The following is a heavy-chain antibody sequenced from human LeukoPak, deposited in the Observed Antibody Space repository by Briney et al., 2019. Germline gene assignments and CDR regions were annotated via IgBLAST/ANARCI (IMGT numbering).Heavy chain of an antibody. Sequence: PGGSLRLSCAASGFIFSSYGMHWVRQAPGKGLEWVAFIRYDGSNKYYADSVKGRFTISRDNSKNTLYLQMSSLRAEDTAVYYCAKDRDSSSWYSPSDFWGRGTLVTVSS. V-gene: IGHV3-30*02. CDR1: GFIFSSYG. CDR2: IRYDGSNK. CDR3: AKDRDSSSWYSPSDF. D-gene: IGHD3-22*01. J-gene: IGHJ4*02.